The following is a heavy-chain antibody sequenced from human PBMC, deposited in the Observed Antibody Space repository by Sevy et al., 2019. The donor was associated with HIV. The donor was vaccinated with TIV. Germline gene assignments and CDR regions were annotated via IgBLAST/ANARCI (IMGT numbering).Heavy chain of an antibody. D-gene: IGHD3-10*01. CDR2: IWYDGGSK. Sequence: GGSLRLSCAVSGLTVSNNFMSWVRQAPGTGLEWVAVIWYDGGSKYYADSVKGRFTISRDNSKNTLFLQMNSLRAEDTAVYYCARDKLLPVMVTMVRGALSYYFDYWGQGTLVTVSS. J-gene: IGHJ4*02. V-gene: IGHV3-33*08. CDR3: ARDKLLPVMVTMVRGALSYYFDY. CDR1: GLTVSNNF.